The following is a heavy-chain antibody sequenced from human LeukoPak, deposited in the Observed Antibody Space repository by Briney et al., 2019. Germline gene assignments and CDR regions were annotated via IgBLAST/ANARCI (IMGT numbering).Heavy chain of an antibody. CDR2: ISGSGGST. Sequence: PGGSLRLSCAASGFTFSSYAMSWVRQAPGKGLEWVSAISGSGGSTYYADSVKGRFTISRDNSKNTLYLQMNSLRAEDTAVYYCARLTRGLVLSRNWFDPWGQGTLVTVSS. CDR3: ARLTRGLVLSRNWFDP. J-gene: IGHJ5*02. D-gene: IGHD2-2*01. CDR1: GFTFSSYA. V-gene: IGHV3-23*01.